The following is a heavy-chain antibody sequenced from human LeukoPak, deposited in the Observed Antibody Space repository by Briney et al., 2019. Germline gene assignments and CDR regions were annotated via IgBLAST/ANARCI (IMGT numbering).Heavy chain of an antibody. V-gene: IGHV3-30*02. Sequence: GGSLRLSCAASGFTFSDAWMSWVRQAPGKGLEWVAYIRSDGKYRPYADSVKGRFTISRDNSKNTMYLQMNSLRIDDTAVYYCAAEGGSSDAFAFWGQGTKVTVSS. D-gene: IGHD1-26*01. CDR3: AAEGGSSDAFAF. CDR1: GFTFSDAW. CDR2: IRSDGKYR. J-gene: IGHJ3*01.